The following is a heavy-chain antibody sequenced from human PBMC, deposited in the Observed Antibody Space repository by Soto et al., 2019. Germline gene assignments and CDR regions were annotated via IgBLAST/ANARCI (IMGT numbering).Heavy chain of an antibody. Sequence: EVQLVESGGGLVQPGGSLRLSCAASGFTFSSYWMSWVRQAPGKGLEWVANIKQDGSEKYYVDSVKGRFTISRDNAKNSLYLQMNSLRAEDTAVYYCARFIRAAGISWFDPWGQGTLVTVSS. CDR2: IKQDGSEK. V-gene: IGHV3-7*01. J-gene: IGHJ5*02. CDR3: ARFIRAAGISWFDP. D-gene: IGHD6-13*01. CDR1: GFTFSSYW.